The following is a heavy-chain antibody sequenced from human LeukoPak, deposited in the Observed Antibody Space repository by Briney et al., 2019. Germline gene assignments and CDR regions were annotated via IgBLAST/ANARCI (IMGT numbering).Heavy chain of an antibody. CDR1: GGTFSSYA. CDR2: IIPIFGTA. Sequence: SVKVSCKASGGTFSSYAISWVRQAPGQGLEWMGGIIPIFGTANYAQKFQGRVTITTDESTSTAYMELSSLRSEDTAVYYCARVSQRGYYDTPLAGAFDIWGQGTMVTVSS. V-gene: IGHV1-69*05. CDR3: ARVSQRGYYDTPLAGAFDI. D-gene: IGHD3-22*01. J-gene: IGHJ3*02.